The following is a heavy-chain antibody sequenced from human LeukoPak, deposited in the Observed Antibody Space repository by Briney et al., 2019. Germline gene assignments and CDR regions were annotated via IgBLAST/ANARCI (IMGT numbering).Heavy chain of an antibody. CDR2: IYTSGST. CDR1: GGSISSGSYY. V-gene: IGHV4-61*02. J-gene: IGHJ6*03. Sequence: SQTLSLTCTVSGGSISSGSYYWSWIRQPAGKGLEWIGRIYTSGSTNYNLSLKSRVTISVDTSKNQFSLKLSSVTAADTAVYYCARVSYDRGYYYYYYMDVWGKGTTVTVSS. CDR3: ARVSYDRGYYYYYYMDV. D-gene: IGHD3-22*01.